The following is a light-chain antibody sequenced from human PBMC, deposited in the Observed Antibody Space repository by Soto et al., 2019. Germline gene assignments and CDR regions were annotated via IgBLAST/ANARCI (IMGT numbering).Light chain of an antibody. CDR1: QSVSSSY. CDR2: GAS. CDR3: QQFGSSLLT. J-gene: IGKJ4*01. V-gene: IGKV3-20*01. Sequence: EIVVTQSPGTLSLSPGERATLSCRASQSVSSSYLAWYQQKPGQAPRLLIYGASSRATGIPGRFSGSGSGTDFTLTISRLEPEDFAVYYCQQFGSSLLTFGGGTKVEIK.